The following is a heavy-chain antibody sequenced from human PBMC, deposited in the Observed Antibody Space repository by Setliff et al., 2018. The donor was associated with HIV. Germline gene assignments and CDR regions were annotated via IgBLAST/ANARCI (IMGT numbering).Heavy chain of an antibody. Sequence: SETLSLTCTVSGGSISSGSYYWSWIRRPAGKGLEWIGRIYTSGSTNYNPSLKSRVTISEDTSKNQLSLKLSSVTAADTAVYYCARATLTIFGVVIPDYWGQGTLVTVSS. CDR1: GGSISSGSYY. CDR3: ARATLTIFGVVIPDY. J-gene: IGHJ4*02. CDR2: IYTSGST. V-gene: IGHV4-61*02. D-gene: IGHD3-3*01.